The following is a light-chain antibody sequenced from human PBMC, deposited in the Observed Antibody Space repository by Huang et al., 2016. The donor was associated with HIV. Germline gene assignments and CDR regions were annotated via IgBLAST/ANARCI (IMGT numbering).Light chain of an antibody. J-gene: IGKJ3*01. V-gene: IGKV2-24*01. CDR2: KVT. CDR1: PSLVHSDGNTY. Sequence: DIVMTQTPLSSPVTLGQSASISCRSSPSLVHSDGNTYLRWLHQRPDQPPRLLISKVTYLFAGVPDRFSGSGAGTDFTRKINKVQPEDVGVYYCMQATQFPFTFGPGTELDLK. CDR3: MQATQFPFT.